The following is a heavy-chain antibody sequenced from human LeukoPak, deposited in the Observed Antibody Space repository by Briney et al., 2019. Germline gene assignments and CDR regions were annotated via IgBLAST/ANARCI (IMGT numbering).Heavy chain of an antibody. V-gene: IGHV3-7*01. CDR3: ARLTLGYCSSTSCYKESGFDY. CDR1: GFTFSSYC. D-gene: IGHD2-2*02. Sequence: GGSLRLSCAASGFTFSSYCMIWVRQAPGKGLEWVANIKQDGSEKYYVDSVKGRFTISRDNAKNSLYLQMNSLRAEDTAVYYCARLTLGYCSSTSCYKESGFDYWGQGTLVTVSS. J-gene: IGHJ4*02. CDR2: IKQDGSEK.